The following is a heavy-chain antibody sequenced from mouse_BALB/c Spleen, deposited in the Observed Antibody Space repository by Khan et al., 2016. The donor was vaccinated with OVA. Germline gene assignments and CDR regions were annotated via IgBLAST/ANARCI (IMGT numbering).Heavy chain of an antibody. D-gene: IGHD2-10*02. Sequence: VQLQQSGAELVKPGAPVKLSCKASGYTFTSYWMNWVKQRPGRGLEWIGRIDPSDSETHYNQKFKDKATLTVDKSSSTAYIQLSSLTSEDSAVYYCARDQYGNYFYAMDYWGQGTSVTGSS. CDR2: IDPSDSET. V-gene: IGHV1-69*02. J-gene: IGHJ4*01. CDR1: GYTFTSYW. CDR3: ARDQYGNYFYAMDY.